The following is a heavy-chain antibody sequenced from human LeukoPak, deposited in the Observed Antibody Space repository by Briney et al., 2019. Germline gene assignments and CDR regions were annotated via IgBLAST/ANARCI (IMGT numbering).Heavy chain of an antibody. CDR2: IYYSGST. CDR3: ARSFSSVKAGLRY. J-gene: IGHJ4*02. D-gene: IGHD4-17*01. V-gene: IGHV4-39*01. CDR1: GGSISSSSYY. Sequence: SETLSLTCTVSGGSISSSSYYWGWIRQPPGKGLEWIGSIYYSGSTYYNPSPKSRVTISVDTSKNQFSLKLSSVTAADTAVCYCARSFSSVKAGLRYWGQGTLVTVSS.